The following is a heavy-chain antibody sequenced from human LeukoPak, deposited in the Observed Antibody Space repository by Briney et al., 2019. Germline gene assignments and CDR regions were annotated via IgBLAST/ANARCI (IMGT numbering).Heavy chain of an antibody. Sequence: GESLKISCQGFGYTFSNFWIGWVRQVPGKGLEWMGIIYAGDSDTRYSPSFQGQVTISVDKSISTAYLQWSSLKASDTAMYYCARSVVSNVDYWGQGTLVTVSS. CDR2: IYAGDSDT. D-gene: IGHD4-11*01. J-gene: IGHJ4*02. V-gene: IGHV5-51*01. CDR3: ARSVVSNVDY. CDR1: GYTFSNFW.